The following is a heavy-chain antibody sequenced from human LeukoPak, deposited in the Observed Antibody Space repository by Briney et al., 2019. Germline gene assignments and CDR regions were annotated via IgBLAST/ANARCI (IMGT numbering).Heavy chain of an antibody. D-gene: IGHD3-3*01. Sequence: PGGSLRLSCAASGVTFSSNSMSWVRQAPGARVEWVSSISSSSTYIYYAESVKGRFTISRDNAKNSLYLHMISLRAVDAAVYDGARGGGYLEWSPHAFDIWGQGTMVTVSS. J-gene: IGHJ3*02. CDR1: GVTFSSNS. CDR2: ISSSSTYI. CDR3: ARGGGYLEWSPHAFDI. V-gene: IGHV3-21*01.